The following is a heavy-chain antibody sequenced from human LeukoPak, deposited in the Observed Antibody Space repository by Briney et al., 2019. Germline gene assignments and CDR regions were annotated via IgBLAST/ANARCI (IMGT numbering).Heavy chain of an antibody. CDR2: ISYDGSNK. CDR1: GFTFNSYG. D-gene: IGHD3-9*01. J-gene: IGHJ4*02. CDR3: AKEGHYDILTGPFDY. Sequence: GRSLRLSCAASGFTFNSYGMHWVRQAPGKGLEWVAVISYDGSNKYYADSVKGRFTISRDNSKNTLYLQMNSLRAEDTAVYYCAKEGHYDILTGPFDYWGQGTLVTVSS. V-gene: IGHV3-30*18.